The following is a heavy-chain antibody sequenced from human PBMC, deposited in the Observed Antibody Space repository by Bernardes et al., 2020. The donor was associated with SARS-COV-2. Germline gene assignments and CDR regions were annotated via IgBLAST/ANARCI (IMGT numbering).Heavy chain of an antibody. V-gene: IGHV3-33*01. CDR1: GFTFSSYG. D-gene: IGHD3-16*01. J-gene: IGHJ4*02. CDR3: AREVGGVTPMVGYFDY. CDR2: IWNDGSQK. Sequence: GGSLRLSCAASGFTFSSYGMHWVRQAPGKGLEWVTVIWNDGSQKYYADSVKGRFTISRDESKNTLHLQMDSLRAEDTAVYYCAREVGGVTPMVGYFDYWGQGTLVTVSS.